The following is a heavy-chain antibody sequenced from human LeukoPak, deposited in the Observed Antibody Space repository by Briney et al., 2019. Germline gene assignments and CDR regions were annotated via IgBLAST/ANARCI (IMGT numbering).Heavy chain of an antibody. CDR2: IYHSGST. J-gene: IGHJ6*03. CDR3: ARVSSSSSDYYYYYMDV. D-gene: IGHD6-6*01. V-gene: IGHV4-30-2*01. Sequence: SETLSLTCTVSGGSISSGGYYWSWIRQPPGKGLEWIGYIYHSGSTYYNPSLKSRVTISVDRSKNQFSLKLSSVTAADTAVYYCARVSSSSSDYYYYYMDVWGKGTTVTVSS. CDR1: GGSISSGGYY.